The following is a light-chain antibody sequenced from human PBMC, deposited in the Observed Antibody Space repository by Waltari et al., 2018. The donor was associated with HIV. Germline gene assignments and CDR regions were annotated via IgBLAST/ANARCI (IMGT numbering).Light chain of an antibody. CDR1: SDLRDYKS. CDR3: TSYISSASPE. CDR2: EFN. Sequence: QSALTQPASVSGSPGQSITISCTGTSDLRDYKSVSWYQHHPGKAPKVIIYEFNNRPSVYSIRFAGAVSGNTASLTIPGLQAEDEADYFCTSYISSASPEFGGGTKVTVL. V-gene: IGLV2-14*01. J-gene: IGLJ3*02.